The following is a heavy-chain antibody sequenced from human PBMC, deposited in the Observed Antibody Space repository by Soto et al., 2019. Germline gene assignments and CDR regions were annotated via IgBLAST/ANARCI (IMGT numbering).Heavy chain of an antibody. D-gene: IGHD2-15*01. CDR2: IIPIFGTA. CDR1: GGTFSSYA. CDR3: ARDSSNCSGGSCYYYYGMDV. Sequence: SVKVSFKASGGTFSSYAISWVRQAPGQGLEWMGGIIPIFGTANYAQKFQGRVTITADESTSTAYMELSSLRSEDTAVYYCARDSSNCSGGSCYYYYGMDVWGQGTTVTVSS. V-gene: IGHV1-69*13. J-gene: IGHJ6*02.